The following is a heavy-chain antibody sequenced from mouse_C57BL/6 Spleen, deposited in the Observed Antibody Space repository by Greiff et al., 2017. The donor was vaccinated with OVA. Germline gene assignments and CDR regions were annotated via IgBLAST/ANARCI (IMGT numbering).Heavy chain of an antibody. D-gene: IGHD3-3*01. CDR3: ARGGDSYFDY. V-gene: IGHV1-52*01. J-gene: IGHJ2*01. CDR2: IDPSDSET. CDR1: GYTFTSYW. Sequence: VQLQQPGAELVRPGSSVKLSCKASGYTFTSYWMHWVKQRPIQGLEWIGNIDPSDSETHYNQKFKDKATLTVDKSSSTAYMELRSLTSEDSAVYFCARGGDSYFDYWGQGTTLTVSS.